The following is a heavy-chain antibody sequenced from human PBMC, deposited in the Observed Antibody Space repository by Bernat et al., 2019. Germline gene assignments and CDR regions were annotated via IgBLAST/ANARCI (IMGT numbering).Heavy chain of an antibody. D-gene: IGHD3-22*01. V-gene: IGHV3-53*04. Sequence: EVQLVESGGGLVQPGGSLRLSCAASGFTVSSNCMSWVRQAPGKGLEWVSVIYSGGTAYNADSVKGRFTISRHTSKNTLYLQMNSLRAEDTAVYYCARDCDYYESSGCYGMDVWGQGTTVTVSS. CDR2: IYSGGTA. CDR1: GFTVSSNC. J-gene: IGHJ6*02. CDR3: ARDCDYYESSGCYGMDV.